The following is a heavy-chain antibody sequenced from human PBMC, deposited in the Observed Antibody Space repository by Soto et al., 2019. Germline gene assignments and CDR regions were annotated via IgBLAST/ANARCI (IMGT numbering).Heavy chain of an antibody. D-gene: IGHD5-12*01. J-gene: IGHJ5*02. Sequence: VGSLRLSCAASGFTFSNAWMSWVRQAPGKGLEWVGRIKSKTDGGTTDYAAPVKGRFTISRDDSKNTLYLQMNSLKTEDTAVYYCTTKLRDGYNPFNWFDPWGQGTLVTVSP. CDR2: IKSKTDGGTT. CDR3: TTKLRDGYNPFNWFDP. CDR1: GFTFSNAW. V-gene: IGHV3-15*01.